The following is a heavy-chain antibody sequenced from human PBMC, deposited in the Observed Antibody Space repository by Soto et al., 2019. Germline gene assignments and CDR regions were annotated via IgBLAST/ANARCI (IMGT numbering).Heavy chain of an antibody. D-gene: IGHD3-9*01. J-gene: IGHJ6*02. CDR2: IVVGSGNT. Sequence: SVKVSCKASGFTFTSSAVQWVRQARGQRLEWIGWIVVGSGNTNYAQKFQERVTITRDMSTSTAYMELSSLRSEDTAVYYCAAEAYDILTGYPNPYYYYGMDVWGQGTTVTVSS. CDR1: GFTFTSSA. V-gene: IGHV1-58*01. CDR3: AAEAYDILTGYPNPYYYYGMDV.